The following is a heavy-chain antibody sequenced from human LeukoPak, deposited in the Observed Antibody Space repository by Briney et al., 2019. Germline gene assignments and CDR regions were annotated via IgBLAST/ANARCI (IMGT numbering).Heavy chain of an antibody. CDR3: AGGDYYFDY. Sequence: PGRSLRLSCAASGFTFSSYAMHWVRQAPGKGLEWVAVISYDGSNKYYADSVKGRFTISRDNSKNTLYLQMNSLRAEDTAVYYCAGGDYYFDYWGQGTLVTVSS. J-gene: IGHJ4*02. V-gene: IGHV3-30-3*01. D-gene: IGHD4-17*01. CDR1: GFTFSSYA. CDR2: ISYDGSNK.